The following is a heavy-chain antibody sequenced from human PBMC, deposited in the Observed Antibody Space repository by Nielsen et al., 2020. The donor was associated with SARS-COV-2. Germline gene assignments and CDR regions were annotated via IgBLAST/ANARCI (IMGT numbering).Heavy chain of an antibody. CDR2: ISYDGSNK. D-gene: IGHD3-22*01. Sequence: GGSLRLSCAASGFTFSSYGMHWVRQAPGKGLEWVAVISYDGSNKYYADSVKGRFTISRDNSKNTLYLQMNSLRAEDTAVYYCAKDGSSGFWGQGTLVTVSS. V-gene: IGHV3-30*12. CDR3: AKDGSSGF. J-gene: IGHJ4*02. CDR1: GFTFSSYG.